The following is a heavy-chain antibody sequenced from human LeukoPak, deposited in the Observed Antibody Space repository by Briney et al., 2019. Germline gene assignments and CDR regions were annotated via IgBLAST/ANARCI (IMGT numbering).Heavy chain of an antibody. CDR3: ARDGIAATGLTFGY. CDR2: IYYNGAT. CDR1: GGSISSDNYY. J-gene: IGHJ4*02. D-gene: IGHD6-13*01. V-gene: IGHV4-30-4*01. Sequence: SETLSLTCTVSGGSISSDNYYWSWIRHHPRKGLEWIGYIYYNGATYYNPSLQSRVTISIDPSNNQFSLKLSSVTAADTAVYYCARDGIAATGLTFGYWGQGTLVTVST.